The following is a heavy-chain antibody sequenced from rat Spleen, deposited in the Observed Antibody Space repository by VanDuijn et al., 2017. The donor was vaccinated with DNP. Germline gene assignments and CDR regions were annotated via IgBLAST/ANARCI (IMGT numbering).Heavy chain of an antibody. CDR3: ARYNYYSPYYFDF. Sequence: EVQLVESGGGLVQPGRSLKLSCAASGFTFTNYGMAWVRQTPTKGLEWVATINDDGSSTYYRDSVKGRFTISRDNAKSTLYLQMDSLRSEDTATYYCARYNYYSPYYFDFWGQGVMVTVSS. D-gene: IGHD1-1*01. CDR2: INDDGSST. V-gene: IGHV5-29*01. CDR1: GFTFTNYG. J-gene: IGHJ2*01.